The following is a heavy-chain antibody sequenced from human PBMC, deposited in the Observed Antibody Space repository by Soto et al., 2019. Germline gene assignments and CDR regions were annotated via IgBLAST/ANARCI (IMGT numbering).Heavy chain of an antibody. CDR3: VKGARVYDS. CDR1: GDSISSYY. D-gene: IGHD6-6*01. Sequence: SETLCLTCTVSGDSISSYYWSWVRQPPGKGLEWIGYMHYTGITSYNPSLKSRVTISVDTSKNQFSLKLSSVTAADTAVYYCVKGARVYDSWGQGILVTVYS. V-gene: IGHV4-59*01. CDR2: MHYTGIT. J-gene: IGHJ5*01.